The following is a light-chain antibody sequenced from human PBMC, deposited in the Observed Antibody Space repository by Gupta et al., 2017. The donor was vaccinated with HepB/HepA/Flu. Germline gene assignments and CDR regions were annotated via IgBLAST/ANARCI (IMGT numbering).Light chain of an antibody. CDR3: QQRYSTPLT. Sequence: DIQMTQSLSSLSASVGDRVTITCRASQSISSYLNWYQQKPGKAPKLLIYAASSLQSGVPSRFSGSGSGTDFTLTISSLQPEDFATYYCQQRYSTPLTFGPGTKVDIK. J-gene: IGKJ3*01. CDR1: QSISSY. V-gene: IGKV1-39*01. CDR2: AAS.